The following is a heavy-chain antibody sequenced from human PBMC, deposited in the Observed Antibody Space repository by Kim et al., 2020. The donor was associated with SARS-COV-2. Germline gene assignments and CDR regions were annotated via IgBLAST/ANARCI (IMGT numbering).Heavy chain of an antibody. Sequence: GSLRLSCAASGFTFDDYGMSWVRQVPGKGVEWVSGINRNGDDTGYGDSVKGRFSISRDNRKNSLYLQMNSLRAEDTALYHCVRGYAGGPFDFWGQGALVTVSS. V-gene: IGHV3-20*01. J-gene: IGHJ4*02. CDR2: INRNGDDT. CDR1: GFTFDDYG. CDR3: VRGYAGGPFDF. D-gene: IGHD3-16*01.